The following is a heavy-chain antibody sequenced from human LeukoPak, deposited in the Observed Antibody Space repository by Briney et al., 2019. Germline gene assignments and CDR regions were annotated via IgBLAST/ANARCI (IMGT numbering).Heavy chain of an antibody. Sequence: GGSLRLSCTASGFTFSSYGIHWVRQAPGKGLEWVAVIWYDGSNKYYADSVKGRFTISRDNSKNTLYLRMDSLRAEDTAVYYCARDRLNVTVAAGGTDYYYGMDVWGQGTTVTVSS. CDR2: IWYDGSNK. CDR1: GFTFSSYG. D-gene: IGHD6-13*01. J-gene: IGHJ6*02. V-gene: IGHV3-33*01. CDR3: ARDRLNVTVAAGGTDYYYGMDV.